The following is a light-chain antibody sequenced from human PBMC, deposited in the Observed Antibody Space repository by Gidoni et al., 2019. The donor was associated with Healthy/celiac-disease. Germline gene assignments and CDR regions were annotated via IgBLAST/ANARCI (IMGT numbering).Light chain of an antibody. J-gene: IGKJ4*01. V-gene: IGKV1-33*01. CDR2: DAS. Sequence: DIQVTQSPSSLSASVGDRVTIPCQASQDISNYLKWYQQKQGKAPKLLIYDASNLETGVPSRFRGSGSGTDFTFTTSSLQPEDSATYYCQQHTFGGGTKVEIK. CDR3: QQHT. CDR1: QDISNY.